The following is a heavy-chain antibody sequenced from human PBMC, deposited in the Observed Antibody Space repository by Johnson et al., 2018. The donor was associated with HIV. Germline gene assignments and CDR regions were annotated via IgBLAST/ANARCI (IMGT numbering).Heavy chain of an antibody. J-gene: IGHJ3*02. V-gene: IGHV3-11*01. CDR2: ISSSGSTI. CDR3: ARVGQQSNAFDI. Sequence: QVQLVESVGGLVKPGGSLRLSCAASGFTFSDYYMSWIRQAPGKGLEWVSYISSSGSTIYYPDSVKGRFTISRDNSKNSLYLQMNSLKTEDTAVYYCARVGQQSNAFDIRGQGTMVTFSS. D-gene: IGHD6-13*01. CDR1: GFTFSDYY.